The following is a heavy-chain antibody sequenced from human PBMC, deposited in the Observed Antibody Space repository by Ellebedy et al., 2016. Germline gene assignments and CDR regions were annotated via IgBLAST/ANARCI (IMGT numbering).Heavy chain of an antibody. V-gene: IGHV4-30-2*01. CDR3: ARGDFGDDSDGPYYFDY. CDR2: IFHSGTT. D-gene: IGHD4-23*01. Sequence: SQTLSLTXXVSAGSINTDNYSWNWIRQPPGKGLEWIGYIFHSGTTYYNPSLESRVTISVDRSRNQFSLNLSSVTAADTAVYYCARGDFGDDSDGPYYFDYWGQGTLVTVSS. J-gene: IGHJ4*02. CDR1: AGSINTDNYS.